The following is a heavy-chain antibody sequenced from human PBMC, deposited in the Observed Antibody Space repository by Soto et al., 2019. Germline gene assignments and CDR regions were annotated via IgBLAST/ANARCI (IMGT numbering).Heavy chain of an antibody. J-gene: IGHJ4*02. CDR1: GGSIRSHN. D-gene: IGHD2-15*01. V-gene: IGHV4-34*01. CDR3: ARVRFTVEGAAAFDY. Sequence: SETLSLTCSVPGGSIRSHNWSWIRQPPGTGLEWIGEIHHSGSTYYNPSLKSRVTLSVDTSKNQFSLKLNSVTAADTAVYYCARVRFTVEGAAAFDYWGQGTLVTVSS. CDR2: IHHSGST.